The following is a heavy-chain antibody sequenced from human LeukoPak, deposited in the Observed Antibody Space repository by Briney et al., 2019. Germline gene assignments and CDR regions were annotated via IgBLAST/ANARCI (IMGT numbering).Heavy chain of an antibody. CDR1: GYTFTGYY. CDR3: ARDLGKMVTTGGGDAFDI. D-gene: IGHD4-17*01. J-gene: IGHJ3*02. Sequence: ASVKVSCKASGYTFTGYYMHWVRQAPGQGLEWMGWINPNSGGTNYAQKFQGRVSMTTDTSTSTAYMELRSLRSDDTAVYHCARDLGKMVTTGGGDAFDIWGQGTMVTVSS. CDR2: INPNSGGT. V-gene: IGHV1-2*02.